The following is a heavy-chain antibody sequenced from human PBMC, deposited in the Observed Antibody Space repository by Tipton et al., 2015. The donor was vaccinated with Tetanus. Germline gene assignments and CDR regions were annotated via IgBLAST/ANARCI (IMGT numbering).Heavy chain of an antibody. V-gene: IGHV4-59*01. D-gene: IGHD5-18*01. J-gene: IGHJ6*02. CDR1: GGSISSYY. CDR2: IYYSGST. Sequence: TLSLTCTVSGGSISSYYWSWIRQPPGKGLEWIGYIYYSGSTNYNPSLKSRVTISVDTSKNQFSLKLSSVTAADTAVYYCARRQLPPYYGMDVWGQGTTVPVSS. CDR3: ARRQLPPYYGMDV.